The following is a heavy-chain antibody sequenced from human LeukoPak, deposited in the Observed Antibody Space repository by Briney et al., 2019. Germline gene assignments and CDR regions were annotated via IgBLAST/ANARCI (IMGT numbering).Heavy chain of an antibody. Sequence: GGSLRLSCAASGFTFSSYGMHWVRQAPGKGLEWVAVISYDGSNKYYADSVKGRVTISRDNSKNTLYLQMNSLRAEDTAVYYCAKALNWNDLDYWGQGPLVTVSS. J-gene: IGHJ4*02. D-gene: IGHD1-20*01. V-gene: IGHV3-30*18. CDR3: AKALNWNDLDY. CDR2: ISYDGSNK. CDR1: GFTFSSYG.